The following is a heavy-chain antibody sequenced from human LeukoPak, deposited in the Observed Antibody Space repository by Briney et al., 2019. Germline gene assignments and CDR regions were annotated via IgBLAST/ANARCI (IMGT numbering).Heavy chain of an antibody. Sequence: GGSLRLSCAASGFTFSSYGMHWVRQAPGKGLEWVAVIWYDGSNKYYADSVKGRFTISRDNSKNTLYLQMNSPRAEDTAVYYCARDHCSSTSCYFYYYYYMDVWGKGTTVTVSS. CDR3: ARDHCSSTSCYFYYYYYMDV. CDR2: IWYDGSNK. CDR1: GFTFSSYG. J-gene: IGHJ6*03. V-gene: IGHV3-33*01. D-gene: IGHD2-2*01.